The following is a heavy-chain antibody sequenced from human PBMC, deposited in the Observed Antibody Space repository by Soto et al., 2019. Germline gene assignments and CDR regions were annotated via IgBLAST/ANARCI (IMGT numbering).Heavy chain of an antibody. V-gene: IGHV3-74*01. CDR1: GFTFSREW. J-gene: IGHJ6*02. CDR2: INSDGSST. Sequence: PGGSLRLSCAASGFTFSREWMHWARQAPGKGPVWVSRINSDGSSTSYADSVKGRFTISRDNAKNTLYLQMNSLRAEDTAVYYCARNGLVKTDYYYYYGMDVWGQGTTVTVSS. D-gene: IGHD2-8*01. CDR3: ARNGLVKTDYYYYYGMDV.